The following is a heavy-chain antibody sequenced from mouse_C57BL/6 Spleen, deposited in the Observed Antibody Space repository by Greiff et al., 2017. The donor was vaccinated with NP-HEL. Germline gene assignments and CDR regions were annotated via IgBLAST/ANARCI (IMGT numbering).Heavy chain of an antibody. V-gene: IGHV1-26*01. J-gene: IGHJ3*01. D-gene: IGHD2-1*01. CDR2: INPNNGGT. CDR3: ARMGYGNYLAWFAY. CDR1: GYTFTDYY. Sequence: VQLKQSGPELVKPGASVKISCKASGYTFTDYYMNWVKQSHGKSLEWIGDINPNNGGTSYNQQFKGTATLTVDKSSSTAYMELRSLTSEDSAVYYCARMGYGNYLAWFAYWGQGTLGTVSA.